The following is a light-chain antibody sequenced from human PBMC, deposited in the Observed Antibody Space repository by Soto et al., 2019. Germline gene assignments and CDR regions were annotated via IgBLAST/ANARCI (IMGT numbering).Light chain of an antibody. Sequence: EIVMTQSPATLSVSLGERATLSCRASQSVSSNLAWYQQKPGQAPRLLIYGASTRATGIPARFSGSGSGTEFTLTISSLQSEDFAVYYCQQYTNWPTFGQGTKVEIK. CDR2: GAS. V-gene: IGKV3-15*01. J-gene: IGKJ1*01. CDR1: QSVSSN. CDR3: QQYTNWPT.